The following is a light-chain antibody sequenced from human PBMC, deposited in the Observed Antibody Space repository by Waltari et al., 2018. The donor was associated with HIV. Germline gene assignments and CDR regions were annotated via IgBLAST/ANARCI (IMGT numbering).Light chain of an antibody. Sequence: RVMTRSPATLSVSPGESATLSCRASQSVATNLAWYQQKPGQAPRLLIYAASTRATGVPARFSGSGSGTEFTLTITSLQSEDVAVYYCQQYNNSPPWSFGQGTKVEI. CDR3: QQYNNSPPWS. J-gene: IGKJ1*01. CDR1: QSVATN. V-gene: IGKV3-15*01. CDR2: AAS.